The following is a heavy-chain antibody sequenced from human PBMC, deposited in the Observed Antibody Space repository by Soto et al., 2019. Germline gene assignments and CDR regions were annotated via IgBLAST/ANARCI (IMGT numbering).Heavy chain of an antibody. D-gene: IGHD3-22*01. V-gene: IGHV3-23*01. CDR2: ISGSGGST. Sequence: PGGSLRLSCAASGFTFSSSAMSWVRRAPGKGLEWVSAISGSGGSTYYADTVKGRFTVSRDNSKNTLYLQMNSLRAEDTAVYYCARSGYYYPLDFDHWGQGNLVTVSS. CDR3: ARSGYYYPLDFDH. CDR1: GFTFSSSA. J-gene: IGHJ4*02.